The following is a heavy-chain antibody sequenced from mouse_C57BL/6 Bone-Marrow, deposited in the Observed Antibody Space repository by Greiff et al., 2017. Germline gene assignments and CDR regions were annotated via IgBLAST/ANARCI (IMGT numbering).Heavy chain of an antibody. CDR3: AVPIYYYGSSYPYYFDY. CDR2: INPYNGGT. CDR1: GYTFTDYY. V-gene: IGHV1-19*01. D-gene: IGHD1-1*01. J-gene: IGHJ2*01. Sequence: EVKLQQSGPVLVKPGASVKMSCKASGYTFTDYYMNWVKQSHGKSLEWIGVINPYNGGTSYNQKFKGNATLTVDKSSSTAYMELNSLTSEDSAVYYCAVPIYYYGSSYPYYFDYWGQGTTLTVSS.